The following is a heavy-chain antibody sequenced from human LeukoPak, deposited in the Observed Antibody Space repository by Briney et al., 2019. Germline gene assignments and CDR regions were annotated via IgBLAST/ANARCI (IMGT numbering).Heavy chain of an antibody. D-gene: IGHD6-19*01. CDR2: IYSGGST. CDR3: ARDGSGGWFDFDY. J-gene: IGHJ4*02. CDR1: GFTVSSNY. V-gene: IGHV3-66*02. Sequence: PGVSLRLSCAVSGFTVSSNYMSWVRQAPGKGLEWVSVIYSGGSTYYADSVKGRFTISRDNSKNTLYLQMNSLRAEDTAVYYCARDGSGGWFDFDYWGQGTLVTVSS.